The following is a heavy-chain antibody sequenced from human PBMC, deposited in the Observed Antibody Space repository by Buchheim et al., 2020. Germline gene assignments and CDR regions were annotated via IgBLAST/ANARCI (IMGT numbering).Heavy chain of an antibody. CDR2: IRSKANSYAT. V-gene: IGHV3-73*02. D-gene: IGHD3-22*01. J-gene: IGHJ5*02. CDR1: GFTFSGSA. CDR3: TRTPQDPPADSSGYYNNWFDP. Sequence: EVQLVESGGGLVQPGGSLKLSCAASGFTFSGSAMHWVRQASGKGLEWVGRIRSKANSYATAYAASVKGRFTISKDGSKNQAYLQMNSLKTEDTAVYYCTRTPQDPPADSSGYYNNWFDPWGQGTL.